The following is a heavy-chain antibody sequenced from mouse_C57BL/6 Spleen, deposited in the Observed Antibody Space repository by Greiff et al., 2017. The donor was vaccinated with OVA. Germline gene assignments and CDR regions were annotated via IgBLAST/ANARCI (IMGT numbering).Heavy chain of an antibody. V-gene: IGHV1-9*01. CDR2: ILSGSGST. CDR3: AREDFSYDYGPYAMDY. Sequence: QVQLQQSGAELMKPGASVKLSCKATGYTFTGYWIEWVKQRPGHGLEWIGEILSGSGSTNYNEKFKGKATFTADTSSNTAYMQLSSLTTEDSAIYYCAREDFSYDYGPYAMDYWGQGTSVTVSS. D-gene: IGHD2-4*01. J-gene: IGHJ4*01. CDR1: GYTFTGYW.